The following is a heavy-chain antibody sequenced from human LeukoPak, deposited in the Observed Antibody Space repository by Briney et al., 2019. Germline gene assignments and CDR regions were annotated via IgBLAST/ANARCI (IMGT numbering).Heavy chain of an antibody. Sequence: SETLSLTCAVYGGSFSGDYWSWVRQPPGKGLEWIAEINRSGSTNYNPSLKSRVTISMDTSKNQFSLRLRSVTAADTALYYCARGVGSTEDYWGQGTLVTVSS. J-gene: IGHJ4*02. CDR2: INRSGST. CDR1: GGSFSGDY. D-gene: IGHD3-10*01. CDR3: ARGVGSTEDY. V-gene: IGHV4-34*01.